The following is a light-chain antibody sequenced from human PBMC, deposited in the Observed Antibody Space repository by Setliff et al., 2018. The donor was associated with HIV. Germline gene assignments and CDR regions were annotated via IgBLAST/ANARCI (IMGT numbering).Light chain of an antibody. J-gene: IGLJ1*01. V-gene: IGLV2-14*02. CDR2: EVS. Sequence: QSVLTQPASVSGSPGQSITISCTGTSSDVGSYNLVSWYQQHPGKAPKVMIYEVSKRPSGVPDRFSGSESGNTASLTVSGLQAEDEADYYCSSYAGSNNVFGTGTKVTVL. CDR1: SSDVGSYNL. CDR3: SSYAGSNNV.